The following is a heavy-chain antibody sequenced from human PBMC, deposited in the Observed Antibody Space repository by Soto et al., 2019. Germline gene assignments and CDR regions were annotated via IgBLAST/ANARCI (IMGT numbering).Heavy chain of an antibody. CDR1: CGSFRSGGYY. Sequence: SETLSLTYSVSCGSFRSGGYYWSGIRQPPGKGLEWIGYIYYSGSTNYNPSLKSRISISVETSKNQFSLKLTSVTAADTAVYYCARLKWNYHLWGQGTLVTVSS. CDR3: ARLKWNYHL. V-gene: IGHV4-61*08. J-gene: IGHJ5*02. CDR2: IYYSGST. D-gene: IGHD1-7*01.